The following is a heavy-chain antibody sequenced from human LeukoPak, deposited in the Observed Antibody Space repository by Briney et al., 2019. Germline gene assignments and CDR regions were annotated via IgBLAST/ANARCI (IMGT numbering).Heavy chain of an antibody. CDR1: GYTFTSYD. J-gene: IGHJ4*02. CDR2: ISAYNGNT. CDR3: ARDIDSNTVNDFWSGIPGDY. V-gene: IGHV1-18*01. D-gene: IGHD3-3*01. Sequence: ASVKVSCKASGYTFTSYDINWVRQAPGQGLEWMGWISAYNGNTNYARKLQGRVTMTTDTSTSTAYMELSSPRSDDTAVYYCARDIDSNTVNDFWSGIPGDYWGQGTLVTVSS.